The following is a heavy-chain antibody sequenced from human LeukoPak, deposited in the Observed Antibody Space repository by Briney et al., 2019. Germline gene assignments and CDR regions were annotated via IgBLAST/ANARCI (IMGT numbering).Heavy chain of an antibody. CDR3: ASSFLRSSGWSTSDY. CDR2: IYPGDSTT. V-gene: IGHV5-51*01. J-gene: IGHJ4*02. D-gene: IGHD6-19*01. CDR1: GSTFTSYW. Sequence: GESLKISCKGSGSTFTSYWIGWVRQMPGKGLEWLGIIYPGDSTTRYSPSFQGQVTISADKSISTPYLQWSSLKASDTAMYYCASSFLRSSGWSTSDYWGQGTLVTVSS.